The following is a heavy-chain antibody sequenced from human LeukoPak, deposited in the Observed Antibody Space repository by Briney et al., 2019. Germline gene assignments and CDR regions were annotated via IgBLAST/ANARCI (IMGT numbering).Heavy chain of an antibody. J-gene: IGHJ5*02. D-gene: IGHD3-22*01. CDR3: TRDSRTYNWFYP. CDR1: GFSFSGSA. V-gene: IGHV3-73*01. CDR2: IDKKDKGYATAT. Sequence: PGGSLRLSCAASGFSFSGSAIHWVRQSSGKGLEWVGQIDKKDKGYATATAYAASVKGRFTISRDDSINTAYLQMKSLKTEDTALYYCTRDSRTYNWFYPWGQGTLVTVSS.